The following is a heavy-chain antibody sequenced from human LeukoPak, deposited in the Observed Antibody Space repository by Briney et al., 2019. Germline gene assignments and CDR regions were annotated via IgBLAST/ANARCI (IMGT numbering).Heavy chain of an antibody. D-gene: IGHD1-26*01. CDR3: ARSPSGSYYNFDY. V-gene: IGHV1-69*02. CDR1: GGTFSSYT. CDR2: IIPILGIA. J-gene: IGHJ4*02. Sequence: SVKVSCKASGGTFSSYTISWVRQAPGQGLEWMGRIIPILGIANYAQKFQGRVTITADKSTSTAYMELSSLRSEDTAVYYCARSPSGSYYNFDYWGQGTLVAVSS.